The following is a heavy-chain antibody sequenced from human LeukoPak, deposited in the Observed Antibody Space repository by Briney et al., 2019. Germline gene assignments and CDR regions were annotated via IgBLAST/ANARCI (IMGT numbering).Heavy chain of an antibody. CDR1: GFIFSSYP. CDR3: ANQRGGF. CDR2: ISGTAENT. Sequence: GGSLRLSCAASGFIFSSYPMSWVRQAPGKGLEWVSAISGTAENTYYADSVKGRFSISRDNSRNTVHLQMNSLRPEDTAVYYCANQRGGFWGQGTLVTVSP. V-gene: IGHV3-23*01. D-gene: IGHD3-10*01. J-gene: IGHJ4*02.